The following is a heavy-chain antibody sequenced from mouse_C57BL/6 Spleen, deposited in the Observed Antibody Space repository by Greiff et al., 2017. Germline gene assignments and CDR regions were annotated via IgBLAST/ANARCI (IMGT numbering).Heavy chain of an antibody. Sequence: QVQLQQSGPELVKPGASVKISCKASGYAFSSSWMNWVKQRPGKGLEWIGRLYPGDGDTNYNGKFKGKATLTADKSSSTAYMQLSSLTSEDSAVYFCARWDYYGSSRYFDYWGQGTTLTVSS. CDR3: ARWDYYGSSRYFDY. CDR2: LYPGDGDT. CDR1: GYAFSSSW. D-gene: IGHD1-1*01. V-gene: IGHV1-82*01. J-gene: IGHJ2*01.